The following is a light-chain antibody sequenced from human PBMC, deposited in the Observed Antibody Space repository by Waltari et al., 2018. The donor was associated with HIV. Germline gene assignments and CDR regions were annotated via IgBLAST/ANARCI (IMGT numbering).Light chain of an antibody. CDR2: KAS. CDR1: QSISSW. J-gene: IGKJ2*01. Sequence: DIHMTQSPSTLSASVVDRVTITCRASQSISSWLAWYQQKPGKAPKLLIYKASSLESGVPSRFSGSGSGTEFTLTISSLQPDDFATYYCQQYNSYSGTFGQGTKLEIK. CDR3: QQYNSYSGT. V-gene: IGKV1-5*03.